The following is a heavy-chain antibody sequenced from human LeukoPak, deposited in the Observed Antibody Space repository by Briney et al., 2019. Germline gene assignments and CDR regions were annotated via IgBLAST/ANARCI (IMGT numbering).Heavy chain of an antibody. V-gene: IGHV4-59*01. CDR1: GGSISSYY. D-gene: IGHD6-19*01. CDR3: ARVADTSVTYRPFDY. CDR2: IYYGGST. J-gene: IGHJ4*02. Sequence: ASETLSLTCTVSGGSISSYYWSWIRQPPGKGLEWIGYIYYGGSTNYNPSLKSRVTISVDTSKNQFSLKLSSVTAADTAVYYCARVADTSVTYRPFDYWGQGTLVTVSS.